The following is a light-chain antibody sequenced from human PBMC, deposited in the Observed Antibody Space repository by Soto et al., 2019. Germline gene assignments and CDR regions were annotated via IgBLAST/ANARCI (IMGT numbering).Light chain of an antibody. CDR1: SSDVDGYNY. Sequence: QSALTQPASVSGSPGQSITISCTGTSSDVDGYNYVSWYQQHPGKAPKLMIYEVSNRPSGVSNRFSGSKSGNTASLTISGLQAEDEANYYCSSYTSSNTVVFGGGTKVTVL. V-gene: IGLV2-14*01. CDR2: EVS. J-gene: IGLJ2*01. CDR3: SSYTSSNTVV.